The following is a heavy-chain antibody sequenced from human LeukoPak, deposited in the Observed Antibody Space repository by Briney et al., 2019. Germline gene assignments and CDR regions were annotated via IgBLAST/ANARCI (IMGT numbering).Heavy chain of an antibody. Sequence: SETLSLTCTVSGGSISSSSYYWGWIRQPPGKGLEWIGSIYYSGSTYYNPSLKSRVTISVDTSKNQFSLKLTSVTAADTAVYHCARHGVETAGLNSWGQGTLVTVSS. CDR2: IYYSGST. V-gene: IGHV4-39*01. CDR1: GGSISSSSYY. CDR3: ARHGVETAGLNS. J-gene: IGHJ5*02. D-gene: IGHD6-13*01.